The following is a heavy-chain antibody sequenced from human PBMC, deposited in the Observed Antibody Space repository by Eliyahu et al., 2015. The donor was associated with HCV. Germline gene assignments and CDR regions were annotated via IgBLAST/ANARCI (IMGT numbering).Heavy chain of an antibody. V-gene: IGHV3-15*01. CDR2: IKSKSDGGTT. CDR3: TTDSDILTGLAGVGY. CDR1: GFXFINXX. D-gene: IGHD3-9*01. Sequence: VQLVESGGGLVKPGGSLRLSCAASGFXFINXXMXWVRQAPGKGXGWVGRIKSKSDGGTTDYAAPVKGRFTISRDDSKNTLYLQMNSLKTEDTAVYYCTTDSDILTGLAGVGYWGQGTLVTVSS. J-gene: IGHJ4*02.